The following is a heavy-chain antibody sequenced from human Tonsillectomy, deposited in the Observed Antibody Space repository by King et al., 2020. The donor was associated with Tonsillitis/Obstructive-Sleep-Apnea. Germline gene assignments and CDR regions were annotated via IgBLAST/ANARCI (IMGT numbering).Heavy chain of an antibody. Sequence: DVQLVESGAEVKKPGESLKISCKGSGYRFINHWIGWVRQLPGKGLEWMGIIYLGDSDTIYSPSFQGQVTISADKSSSTAYLQWSSLRASDTAMYYCARRPSYSGYDYHYFDNWGQGTLVTVSS. CDR1: GYRFINHW. V-gene: IGHV5-51*01. D-gene: IGHD5-12*01. J-gene: IGHJ4*02. CDR2: IYLGDSDT. CDR3: ARRPSYSGYDYHYFDN.